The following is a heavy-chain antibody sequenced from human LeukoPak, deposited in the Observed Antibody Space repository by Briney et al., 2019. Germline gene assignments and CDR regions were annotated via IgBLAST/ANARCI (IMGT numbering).Heavy chain of an antibody. CDR2: ISSSSNTI. Sequence: GGSLRLSCAASGFTFSSYSMNWVRQAPGKGLEWISYISSSSNTIYYADSVKGRFIISRDNAENSLYLQMNSLRAEDTALYYCARDFAYSRLGSWGQGTLVTVSS. J-gene: IGHJ4*02. CDR3: ARDFAYSRLGS. D-gene: IGHD6-13*01. V-gene: IGHV3-48*01. CDR1: GFTFSSYS.